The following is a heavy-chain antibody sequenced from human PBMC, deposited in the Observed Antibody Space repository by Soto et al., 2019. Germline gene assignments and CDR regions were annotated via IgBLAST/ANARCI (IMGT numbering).Heavy chain of an antibody. CDR3: ARVSDTAMVTGRYYYYGMDV. J-gene: IGHJ6*02. CDR1: GGSISSGGYY. CDR2: IYYSGST. V-gene: IGHV4-31*03. D-gene: IGHD5-18*01. Sequence: QVQLQESGPGLVKPSQTLSLTCTVSGGSISSGGYYWSWIRQHPGKGLEWIGYIYYSGSTYYNPSLRGRVTISGDPSNNQFSLKLSSVTAADTAVYYCARVSDTAMVTGRYYYYGMDVWGQGTTVTVSS.